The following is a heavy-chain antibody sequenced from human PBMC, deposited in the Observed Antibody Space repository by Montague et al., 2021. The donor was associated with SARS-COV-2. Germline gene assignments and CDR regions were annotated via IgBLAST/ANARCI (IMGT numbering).Heavy chain of an antibody. CDR3: AKCTHYYASGTYYNTYYFDH. V-gene: IGHV3-23*01. Sequence: FLSLSCSASGFTFSNYGMSWVRQAPGKGLEWVSLISDTGANTHYADSVKGRLTISRDNSKNTVLLQMNSLRAEDTAVYYCAKCTHYYASGTYYNTYYFDHSGQGTLVTVSS. D-gene: IGHD3-10*01. CDR1: GFTFSNYG. J-gene: IGHJ4*02. CDR2: ISDTGANT.